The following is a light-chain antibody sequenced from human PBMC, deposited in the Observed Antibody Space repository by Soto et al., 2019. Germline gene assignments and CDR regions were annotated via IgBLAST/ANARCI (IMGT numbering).Light chain of an antibody. Sequence: EIVLTQSPGTLSLSPGERAALSCRASRSLSSTSLAWYQQRPGQAPRLLIYGASSRATGIPDRFSGSGSGTDFTLTINRLEPDDFAVYYCQQYGSSPRTFGQGTKVEI. CDR1: RSLSSTS. V-gene: IGKV3-20*01. CDR3: QQYGSSPRT. CDR2: GAS. J-gene: IGKJ1*01.